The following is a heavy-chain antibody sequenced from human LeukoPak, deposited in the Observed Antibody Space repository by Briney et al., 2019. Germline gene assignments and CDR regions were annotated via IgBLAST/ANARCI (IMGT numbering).Heavy chain of an antibody. CDR2: INPNSGGT. J-gene: IGHJ5*02. CDR1: GYTFTCYC. Sequence: ASVKVSCKASGYTFTCYCMHWVRQAPGQGLEWMGWINPNSGGTNYAQKFQGRVTMTRDTSISTAYMELSRLRSDDTAVYYCARVSGSLGYCSSTSCYNWFDPWGQGTLVTVSS. D-gene: IGHD2-2*01. V-gene: IGHV1-2*02. CDR3: ARVSGSLGYCSSTSCYNWFDP.